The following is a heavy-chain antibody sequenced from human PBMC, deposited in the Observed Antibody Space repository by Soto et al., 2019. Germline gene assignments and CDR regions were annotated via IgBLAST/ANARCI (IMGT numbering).Heavy chain of an antibody. CDR3: ASSVSSSWEHDAFDI. Sequence: PSETLSLTCTVSGGSISSYYWSWIRQPPGKGLEWIGYIYYSGSTNYNPSLKSRVTISVDTSKNQFSLKLSSVTAADTAVYYCASSVSSSWEHDAFDIWGQGTMVTVSS. V-gene: IGHV4-59*08. J-gene: IGHJ3*02. CDR2: IYYSGST. D-gene: IGHD6-13*01. CDR1: GGSISSYY.